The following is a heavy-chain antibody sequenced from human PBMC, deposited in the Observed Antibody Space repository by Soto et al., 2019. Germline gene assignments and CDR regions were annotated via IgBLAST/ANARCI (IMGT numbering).Heavy chain of an antibody. CDR1: GFTFSSYA. CDR3: AKDYYDSSGYYPTPWLDP. J-gene: IGHJ5*02. D-gene: IGHD3-22*01. V-gene: IGHV3-23*01. CDR2: ISGSGGST. Sequence: QPGGSLRLSCAASGFTFSSYAMSWVRQAPGKGLEWVSAISGSGGSTYYADSVKGRFTISRDNSKNTLYLQMNSLRAEDTAVYYCAKDYYDSSGYYPTPWLDPWGQGTLVTISS.